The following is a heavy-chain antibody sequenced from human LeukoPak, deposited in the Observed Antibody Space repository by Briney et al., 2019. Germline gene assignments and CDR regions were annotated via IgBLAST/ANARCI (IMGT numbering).Heavy chain of an antibody. J-gene: IGHJ4*02. V-gene: IGHV4-39*01. CDR3: ARQGGSYYVFDY. CDR2: IYYSGST. CDR1: GGSISSSSYY. Sequence: PSETLSLTCTVSGGSISSSSYYWGWIRQPPGKGLEWIGSIYYSGSTYYNPSLKSRVTISVDTSKNQFSLKLSSVTAADTAVCYCARQGGSYYVFDYWGQGTLVTVSS. D-gene: IGHD1-26*01.